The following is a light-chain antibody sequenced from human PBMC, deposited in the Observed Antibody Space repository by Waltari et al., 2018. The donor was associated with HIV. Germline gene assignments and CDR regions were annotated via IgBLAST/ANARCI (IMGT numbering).Light chain of an antibody. CDR2: HDN. Sequence: SYVLTPPPSVSAAPGKTATMTCGGDNIGTNTEQWYQQRPGQAPVLVVYHDNNRPSGVPERFSGSNSGDTATLTISRVEAGDEADYYCQAWYHSDDPIFFGGGTQLTVL. J-gene: IGLJ2*01. CDR3: QAWYHSDDPIF. CDR1: NIGTNT. V-gene: IGLV3-21*03.